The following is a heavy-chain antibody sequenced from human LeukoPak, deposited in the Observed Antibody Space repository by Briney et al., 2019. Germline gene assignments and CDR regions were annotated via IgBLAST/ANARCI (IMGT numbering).Heavy chain of an antibody. CDR2: IIPIFGTA. D-gene: IGHD6-19*01. V-gene: IGHV1-69*01. CDR3: ARDQWLVHPLDY. CDR1: GGTFSSYA. J-gene: IGHJ4*02. Sequence: SVKVSCKASGGTFSSYAISWVRQAPGQGLEWMGGIIPIFGTANYAQKFQGRVTITADESTSTAYMELSSLRSEDTAVYYCARDQWLVHPLDYWGQGTLVTVSS.